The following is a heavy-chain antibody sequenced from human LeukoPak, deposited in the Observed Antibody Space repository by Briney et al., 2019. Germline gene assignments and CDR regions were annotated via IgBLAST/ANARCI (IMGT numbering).Heavy chain of an antibody. D-gene: IGHD5-24*01. CDR1: GFTFDDYT. Sequence: PGGSLRLSCAASGFTFDDYTMHWVRQAPGKGLEWVSLISWDGGSTYYADSVKGRFTISRDNSKNSLYLQMNSLRTEDTALCYCAKDAFRDGYNYVDYWGQGTLVTVSS. J-gene: IGHJ4*02. CDR3: AKDAFRDGYNYVDY. CDR2: ISWDGGST. V-gene: IGHV3-43*01.